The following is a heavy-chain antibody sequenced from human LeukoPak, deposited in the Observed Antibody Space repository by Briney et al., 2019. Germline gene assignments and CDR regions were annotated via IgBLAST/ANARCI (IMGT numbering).Heavy chain of an antibody. Sequence: GASVKVSCKASGYTFTSYDISWVRQATGQGLEWLGWMNPYSGNAAYAQRFQGRVTMTRNISISTAYMELSSLRSEDTAVYYCARGGSYYGLFPNPPDYYYYYYMDVWGKGTTVTVSS. CDR3: ARGGSYYGLFPNPPDYYYYYYMDV. D-gene: IGHD3-10*01. CDR2: MNPYSGNA. V-gene: IGHV1-8*01. CDR1: GYTFTSYD. J-gene: IGHJ6*03.